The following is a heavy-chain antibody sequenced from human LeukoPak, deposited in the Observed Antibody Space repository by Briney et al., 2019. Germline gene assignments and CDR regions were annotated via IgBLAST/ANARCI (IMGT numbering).Heavy chain of an antibody. CDR3: ARDVNGDYGFDY. Sequence: SVKVSCKTSGGTFSSYAISWVRQAPGQGLEWMGGIIPIFGTANYAQKFPGRVTITADESTSTAYMELSSLRSEDTAVYYCARDVNGDYGFDYWGQGTLVTVSS. V-gene: IGHV1-69*13. CDR2: IIPIFGTA. D-gene: IGHD4-17*01. J-gene: IGHJ4*02. CDR1: GGTFSSYA.